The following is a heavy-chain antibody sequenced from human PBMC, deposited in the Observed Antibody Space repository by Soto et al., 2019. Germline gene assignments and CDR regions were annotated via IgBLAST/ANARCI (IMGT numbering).Heavy chain of an antibody. CDR1: GFSFSSGDA. D-gene: IGHD3-16*01. CDR3: VKARYVSHRGYFDY. CDR2: IDDSGSGT. J-gene: IGHJ4*02. V-gene: IGHV3-23*05. Sequence: EVQLLDSGGGLVHPGGSLRLSCAASGFSFSSGDAMSWVRQAPGKGLEWVSTIDDSGSGTFYADSVKGRFTISRDNSKNTLWLHMNSLGADDTARYFCVKARYVSHRGYFDYWGQGTLVTVSS.